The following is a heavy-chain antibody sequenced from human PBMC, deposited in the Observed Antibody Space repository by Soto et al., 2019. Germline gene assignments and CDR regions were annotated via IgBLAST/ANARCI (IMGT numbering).Heavy chain of an antibody. CDR2: ISAYNGNT. D-gene: IGHD5-18*01. CDR1: GYTFTSYG. J-gene: IGHJ6*02. V-gene: IGHV1-18*01. Sequence: QVQLVQSGAEVKKPGASVKVSCKASGYTFTSYGISCVRQAPGQGLEWMGWISAYNGNTNYAQKLQGRVTMTTDTSTSTAYMELRSLRSDDTAVYYCAREVDTAMVTEYYYYGMDVWGQGTTVTVSS. CDR3: AREVDTAMVTEYYYYGMDV.